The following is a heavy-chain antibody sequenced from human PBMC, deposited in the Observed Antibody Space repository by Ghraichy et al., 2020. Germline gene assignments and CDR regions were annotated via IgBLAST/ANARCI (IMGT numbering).Heavy chain of an antibody. Sequence: SETLSLTCNVSGGSISSSSYYWDWIRQPPGKGLEWIGSIYYSGATYYNPSLRSRVTISVDTSKNHFSLRLSSVTAADTAVYYCVRDRVGVAVAGCGKFDLWGRGTLVSGSS. CDR2: IYYSGAT. V-gene: IGHV4-39*07. CDR3: VRDRVGVAVAGCGKFDL. J-gene: IGHJ2*01. CDR1: GGSISSSSYY. D-gene: IGHD6-19*01.